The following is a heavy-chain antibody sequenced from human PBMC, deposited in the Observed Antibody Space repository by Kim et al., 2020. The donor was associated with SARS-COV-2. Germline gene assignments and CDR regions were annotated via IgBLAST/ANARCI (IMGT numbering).Heavy chain of an antibody. J-gene: IGHJ5*02. CDR3: AKAPRYDYGGWFGP. D-gene: IGHD4-17*01. V-gene: IGHV3-30*02. Sequence: DSVKGRFTIARDNAKNTLYLQMNSLRAEDTAVYYCAKAPRYDYGGWFGPWGQGTLVTVSS.